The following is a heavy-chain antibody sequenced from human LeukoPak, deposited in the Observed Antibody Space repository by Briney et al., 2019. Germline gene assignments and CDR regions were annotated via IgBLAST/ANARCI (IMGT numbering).Heavy chain of an antibody. V-gene: IGHV3-23*01. J-gene: IGHJ4*02. CDR2: ISGSGGST. CDR3: AKRLHSSNWYAAFDC. CDR1: GFTFNNYA. Sequence: GGSLRLSCAGSGFTFNNYAMTWVRQAPGKGREWVSVISGSGGSTSYADSVKGRFTVSRDNSKNTLYLQMNSLRVEDTAVYYCAKRLHSSNWYAAFDCWGQGTLVTVSS. D-gene: IGHD6-13*01.